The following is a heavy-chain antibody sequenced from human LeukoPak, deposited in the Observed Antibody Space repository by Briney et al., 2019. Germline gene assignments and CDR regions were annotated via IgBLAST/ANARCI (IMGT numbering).Heavy chain of an antibody. CDR1: GGSISSYY. J-gene: IGHJ3*02. Sequence: SETLSLTCTVPGGSISSYYWSWIRQPAGKGLEWIGRIYTSGSTNYNPSLKSRVTMSVDTSKNQFSLKLSSVTAADTAVYYCARDRAGYCSSTRCSDAFDIWGQGTMVTVSS. CDR2: IYTSGST. CDR3: ARDRAGYCSSTRCSDAFDI. V-gene: IGHV4-4*07. D-gene: IGHD2-2*01.